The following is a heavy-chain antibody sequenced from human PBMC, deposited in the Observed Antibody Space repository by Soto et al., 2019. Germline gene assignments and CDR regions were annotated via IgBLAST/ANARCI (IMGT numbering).Heavy chain of an antibody. CDR2: LRTYDGHT. J-gene: IGHJ4*01. CDR3: ARDRLYTSSSITFDY. CDR1: GYTFTTYA. D-gene: IGHD6-6*01. Sequence: GASVKVSCKASGYTFTTYAISWIRQAPGQGLEWMGWLRTYDGHTDYAPNLRGRVTMTTDTSTNTAYMELRSLRSDDTAVYYCARDRLYTSSSITFDYWGQ. V-gene: IGHV1-18*04.